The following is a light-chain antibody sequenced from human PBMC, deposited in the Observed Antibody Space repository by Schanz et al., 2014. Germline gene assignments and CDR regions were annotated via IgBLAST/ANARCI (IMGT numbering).Light chain of an antibody. J-gene: IGLJ2*01. CDR1: TGAVTSGHY. Sequence: QAVVTQEPSLTVSPGGTVTLTCGSSTGAVTSGHYPYWFQQKPGQAPRTLIYDTSNKHSWTPARFSGSLLGGKAALTLSGAQPEDEAEYYCLLSYSLPRPLFGGGTKLTVL. CDR2: DTS. V-gene: IGLV7-46*01. CDR3: LLSYSLPRPL.